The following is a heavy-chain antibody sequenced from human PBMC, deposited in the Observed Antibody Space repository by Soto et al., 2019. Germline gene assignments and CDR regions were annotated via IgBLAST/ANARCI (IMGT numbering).Heavy chain of an antibody. D-gene: IGHD2-15*01. V-gene: IGHV3-48*02. CDR3: ARVSFGRGGHHRNTRAFDA. Sequence: VQLVESGGGLVQPGGSLTLSCAASGFTFNNYGMNWVRQAPGKGLEWLSFVSSSSITIFYEDSVKGRCTISRDDAKNALYLRMTILKDDDTAIYFCARVSFGRGGHHRNTRAFDARGQGTTVTVSS. CDR2: VSSSSITI. J-gene: IGHJ3*01. CDR1: GFTFNNYG.